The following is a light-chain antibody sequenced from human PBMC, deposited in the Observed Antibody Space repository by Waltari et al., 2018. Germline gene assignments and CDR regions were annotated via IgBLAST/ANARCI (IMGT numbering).Light chain of an antibody. Sequence: SYELTQPPSVSVSPGQTARITCPGDALSHTYAYWYQQKSGQAPVLVIYEDIKRPTGIPERFSGSSSGTTATLTISGAHVDDEADYYCYSTDFSGHDRVFGGGTKLTIL. CDR1: ALSHTY. CDR2: EDI. CDR3: YSTDFSGHDRV. V-gene: IGLV3-10*01. J-gene: IGLJ3*02.